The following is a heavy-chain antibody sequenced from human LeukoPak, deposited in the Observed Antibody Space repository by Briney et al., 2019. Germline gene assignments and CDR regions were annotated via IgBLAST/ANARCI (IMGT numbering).Heavy chain of an antibody. D-gene: IGHD3-10*01. CDR1: GFTFSSYA. J-gene: IGHJ6*02. CDR2: ISGSGGST. CDR3: AKDENVLLWFGVGGMDV. Sequence: GGSLRLSCAASGFTFSSYAMSWVRQAPGKGLEWVSAISGSGGSTYYADSVKGQFTISRDNSKNTLYLQMNSLRAEDTAVYYCAKDENVLLWFGVGGMDVWGQGTTVTVSS. V-gene: IGHV3-23*01.